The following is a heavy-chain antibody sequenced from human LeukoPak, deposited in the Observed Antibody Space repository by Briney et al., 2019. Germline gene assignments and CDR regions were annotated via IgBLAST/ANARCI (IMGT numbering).Heavy chain of an antibody. CDR1: GGSFSGYY. Sequence: SETLSLTCAVYGGSFSGYYWSWIRQPPGKGLEWIGEINHSGSTNYNPSLKSRVTISVDTSKNQFSLKLSSVTAADTAVYYCARTEATVTTALSYYYYYYMDVWGKGTTVTVSS. CDR2: INHSGST. CDR3: ARTEATVTTALSYYYYYYMDV. J-gene: IGHJ6*03. V-gene: IGHV4-34*01. D-gene: IGHD4-17*01.